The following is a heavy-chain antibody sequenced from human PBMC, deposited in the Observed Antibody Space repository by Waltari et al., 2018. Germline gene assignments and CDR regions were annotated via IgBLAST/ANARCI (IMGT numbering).Heavy chain of an antibody. D-gene: IGHD6-13*01. CDR1: GGSISSHY. CDR3: ARPSGYSSSSVAFDI. J-gene: IGHJ3*02. CDR2: IYYSGSP. V-gene: IGHV4-59*11. Sequence: QVQLQESGPGLVKPSETLSLTCTVSGGSISSHYWSWIRQPPGKGLEWIGYIYYSGSPTHHPSLKSRGPISVDTSKNPFSLKLSSVTAADTAVYYCARPSGYSSSSVAFDIWGQGTMVTVSS.